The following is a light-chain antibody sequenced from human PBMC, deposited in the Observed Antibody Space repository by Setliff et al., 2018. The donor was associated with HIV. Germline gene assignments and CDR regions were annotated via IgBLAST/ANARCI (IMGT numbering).Light chain of an antibody. J-gene: IGLJ1*01. Sequence: QSALTQPRSVSGSPGQSVTISCTGTSSDVGGYSYVSWYQQHPGKAPKLIIYEVRNRPPGVSNRFSGSKSGNTASLTVSGLQAEDEADYYCSSYAITNTLPFGTGTKVTVL. CDR2: EVR. V-gene: IGLV2-14*01. CDR3: SSYAITNTLP. CDR1: SSDVGGYSY.